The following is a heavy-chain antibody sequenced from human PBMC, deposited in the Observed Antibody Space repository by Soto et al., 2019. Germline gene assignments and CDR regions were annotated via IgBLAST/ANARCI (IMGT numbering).Heavy chain of an antibody. CDR3: AKDAARTSGWYYFDY. Sequence: GSLRLSCAASGFSFSTYAMGWVRQAPGKGLEWVSVMSNTGGNRYYADSVKGRFTISRDNSKNTLFLQMSSLRAEDTAVYYCAKDAARTSGWYYFDYWGQGSLVTVSS. CDR1: GFSFSTYA. V-gene: IGHV3-23*01. CDR2: MSNTGGNR. D-gene: IGHD6-19*01. J-gene: IGHJ4*02.